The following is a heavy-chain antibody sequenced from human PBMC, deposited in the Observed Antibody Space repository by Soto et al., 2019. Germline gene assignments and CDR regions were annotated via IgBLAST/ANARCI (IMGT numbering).Heavy chain of an antibody. Sequence: GASVKISCKASGYTFTGYYLHWVRKAPGQAPEWMGWLNPSNGGTKYGQKFQGRVTMTRDTSISTAYMDLARLTSDDTAVYYCMRGGWGSSVHWGQGSLVTVSS. J-gene: IGHJ4*02. CDR2: LNPSNGGT. V-gene: IGHV1-2*02. CDR1: GYTFTGYY. CDR3: MRGGWGSSVH. D-gene: IGHD3-16*01.